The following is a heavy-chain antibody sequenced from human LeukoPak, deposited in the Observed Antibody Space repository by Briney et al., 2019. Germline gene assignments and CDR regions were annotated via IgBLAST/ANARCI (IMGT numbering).Heavy chain of an antibody. V-gene: IGHV1-8*01. CDR1: GYTFTSHD. D-gene: IGHD3-22*01. CDR2: MSPNSGNT. CDR3: ARTPPDTTGYYS. Sequence: ASVKVSCKASGYTFTSHDINWVRQATGQGLEWMGWMSPNSGNTGYAQKFQGRVTMTRNTSISTAYMELGSLESEDTAVYYCARTPPDTTGYYSWGQGTLVTVSS. J-gene: IGHJ4*02.